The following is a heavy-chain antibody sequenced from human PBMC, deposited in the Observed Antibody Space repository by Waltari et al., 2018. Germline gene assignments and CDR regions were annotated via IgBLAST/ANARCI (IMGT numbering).Heavy chain of an antibody. CDR2: IYYSGST. V-gene: IGHV4-39*01. CDR1: GGPFSSSSYS. J-gene: IGHJ4*02. Sequence: QLQLQESGPGLVKPSETLSLTCTVSGGPFSSSSYSWGWIRQTPGKGREWIGSIYYSGSTYYNPSLKSRVTISVDTSKNQFSLKLSSVTAADTAVYYCAAYCSGGSCYFNFDYWGQGTLVTVSS. D-gene: IGHD2-15*01. CDR3: AAYCSGGSCYFNFDY.